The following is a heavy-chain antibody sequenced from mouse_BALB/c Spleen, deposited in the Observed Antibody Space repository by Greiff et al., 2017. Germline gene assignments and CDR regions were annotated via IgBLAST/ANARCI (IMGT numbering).Heavy chain of an antibody. J-gene: IGHJ2*01. V-gene: IGHV3-2*02. CDR3: ARSGYYGFDY. CDR2: ISYSGST. Sequence: DVKLVESGPGLVKPSQSLSLTCTVTGYSITSDYAWNWIRQFPGNKLEWMGYISYSGSTSYNPSLKSRISITRDTSKNQFFLQLNSVTTEDTATYYCARSGYYGFDYWGQGTTLTVSS. D-gene: IGHD2-3*01. CDR1: GYSITSDYA.